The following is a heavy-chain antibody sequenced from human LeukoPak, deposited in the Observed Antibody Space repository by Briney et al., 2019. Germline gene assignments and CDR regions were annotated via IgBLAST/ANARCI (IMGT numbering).Heavy chain of an antibody. D-gene: IGHD6-13*01. V-gene: IGHV3-30*04. J-gene: IGHJ4*02. Sequence: GGSLRLSCAASGFTFSRFAMHWVRQAPGKGLEWVAVISYDGSNKYYADSVRGRFTISRDNAKNSLYLQMNSLRAEDTAVYYCATGIAAAEFDYWGQGTLVTVSS. CDR3: ATGIAAAEFDY. CDR2: ISYDGSNK. CDR1: GFTFSRFA.